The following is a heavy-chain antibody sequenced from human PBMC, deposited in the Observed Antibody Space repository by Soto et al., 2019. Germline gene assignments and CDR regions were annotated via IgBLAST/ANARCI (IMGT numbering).Heavy chain of an antibody. CDR2: INAGNGNT. CDR3: ARGSGYCRGGSCYSVPGY. J-gene: IGHJ4*02. Sequence: ASVKVSWKASGYTFTSYAMHWVRQAPGQRLEWKGWINAGNGNTKYSQKCQGRVTITRDTSASTTYMKLSSLRSEDTAVYYCARGSGYCRGGSCYSVPGYWGQGTLVTVS. CDR1: GYTFTSYA. D-gene: IGHD2-15*01. V-gene: IGHV1-3*01.